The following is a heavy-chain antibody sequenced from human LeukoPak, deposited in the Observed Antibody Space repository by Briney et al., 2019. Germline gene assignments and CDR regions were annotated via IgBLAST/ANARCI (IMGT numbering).Heavy chain of an antibody. CDR1: GYSISSGYY. CDR3: ARTDIVVVPAAIINYYYYYMDV. J-gene: IGHJ6*03. D-gene: IGHD2-2*01. Sequence: SETLSLTCTVSGYSISSGYYWGWIRQPPGKGLEWIGSIYHSGSTYYNPSLKSRVTISVDTSKNQFSLKLSSVTAADTAVYYCARTDIVVVPAAIINYYYYYMDVWGKGTTVTISS. V-gene: IGHV4-38-2*02. CDR2: IYHSGST.